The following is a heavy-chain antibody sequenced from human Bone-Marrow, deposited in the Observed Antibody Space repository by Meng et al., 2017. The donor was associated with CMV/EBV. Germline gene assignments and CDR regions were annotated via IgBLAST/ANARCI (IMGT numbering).Heavy chain of an antibody. V-gene: IGHV3-30*02. D-gene: IGHD1/OR15-1a*01. CDR2: IRYDGINK. CDR3: AKEAPYNWNTFDI. Sequence: GGSLRLSCAASGLTFSNSGIHWVRQAPGKGLEWVAFIRYDGINKYYADSVKGRFTISRDNSKNTLYLQMNSLRAEDTAVYYCAKEAPYNWNTFDIWGQGTMVTVSS. J-gene: IGHJ3*02. CDR1: GLTFSNSG.